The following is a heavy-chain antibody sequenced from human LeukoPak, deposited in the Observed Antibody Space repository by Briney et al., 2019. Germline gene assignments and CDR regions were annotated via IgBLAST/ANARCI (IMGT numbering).Heavy chain of an antibody. CDR1: GGSISSGGYH. J-gene: IGHJ3*02. D-gene: IGHD3-10*01. CDR3: ARGEPLWFGESHAFDI. Sequence: NPSETLSLTCTVSGGSISSGGYHWSWIRQHPGKGLEWIGYIYYSGSTYYNPSLKSRVTISVDTSKNQFSLKLSSVTAADTAVYYCARGEPLWFGESHAFDIWGQGTMVTVSS. V-gene: IGHV4-31*03. CDR2: IYYSGST.